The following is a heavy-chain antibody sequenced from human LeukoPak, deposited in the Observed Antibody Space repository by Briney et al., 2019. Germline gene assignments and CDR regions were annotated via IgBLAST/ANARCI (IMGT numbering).Heavy chain of an antibody. CDR3: ARGNRWLVFYYYGMDV. J-gene: IGHJ6*02. Sequence: PGGSLRLSCAASGFTFTSYSMNWVRQAPGKGLEWVSYISSSSSTRYYADSVKGRFTISRDNAKNSLYLQMNSLRAEDTAVYYCARGNRWLVFYYYGMDVWGQGTTVTVSS. CDR2: ISSSSSTR. D-gene: IGHD6-19*01. V-gene: IGHV3-48*01. CDR1: GFTFTSYS.